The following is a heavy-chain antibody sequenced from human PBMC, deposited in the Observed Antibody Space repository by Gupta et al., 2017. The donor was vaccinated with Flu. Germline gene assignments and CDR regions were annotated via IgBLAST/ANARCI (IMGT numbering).Heavy chain of an antibody. V-gene: IGHV1-69*06. D-gene: IGHD3-22*01. J-gene: IGHJ2*01. CDR2: IIPIFGTA. Sequence: QVQLVQSGAEVKKPGSSVTVSCKASGGTFSSYAISWVRQAPGQGLEWWGGIIPIFGTANYAQKFQGRVTITADKSTSTAYMELSSLRSEDTAVYYCASSGYLSHHNWYFDLWGRGTLVTVSS. CDR3: ASSGYLSHHNWYFDL. CDR1: GGTFSSYA.